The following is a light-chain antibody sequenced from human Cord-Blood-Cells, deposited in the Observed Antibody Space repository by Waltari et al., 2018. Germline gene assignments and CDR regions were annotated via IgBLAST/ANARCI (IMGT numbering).Light chain of an antibody. CDR1: SSAVGGYNY. V-gene: IGLV2-14*03. CDR2: DVS. J-gene: IGLJ3*02. CDR3: SSYTSSSTWV. Sequence: QSALTQPASVSGSPGQSITIPCTGTSSAVGGYNYASWYQQHPGKAPKLVIYDVSNRPSGVSNRFSGSKSGNTASLTISGLQAEDEADYYCSSYTSSSTWVFGGGTKLTVL.